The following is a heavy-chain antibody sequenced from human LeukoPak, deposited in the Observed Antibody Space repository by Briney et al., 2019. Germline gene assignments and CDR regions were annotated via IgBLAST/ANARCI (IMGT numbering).Heavy chain of an antibody. CDR1: GFTFSSYS. Sequence: GGSLRLSCAASGFTFSSYSMNWVRQAPGKGLEWVSSISSSSSYIYYADSVKGRLTISRDNAKNSLYLQMNSLRAEDTAVYYCARDSHRYYYDSSGYYGPLWGQGTLVTVSS. V-gene: IGHV3-21*01. CDR2: ISSSSSYI. J-gene: IGHJ4*02. CDR3: ARDSHRYYYDSSGYYGPL. D-gene: IGHD3-22*01.